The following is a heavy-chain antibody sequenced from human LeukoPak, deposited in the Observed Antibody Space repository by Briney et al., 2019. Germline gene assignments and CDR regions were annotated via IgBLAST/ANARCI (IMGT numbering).Heavy chain of an antibody. V-gene: IGHV3-23*01. J-gene: IGHJ4*02. D-gene: IGHD3-22*01. Sequence: GRSLRLSCAASGFTFSSYAMSWVRQAPGKGLEWVSAISGSGGSTYYADSVKGRFTISRDNSKNTLYLQMNSLRAEDTAVYYCAKDGVVVITELDYWGQGTLVTVSS. CDR3: AKDGVVVITELDY. CDR1: GFTFSSYA. CDR2: ISGSGGST.